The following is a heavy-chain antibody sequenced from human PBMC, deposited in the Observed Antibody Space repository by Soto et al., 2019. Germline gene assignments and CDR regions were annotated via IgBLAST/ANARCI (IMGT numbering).Heavy chain of an antibody. J-gene: IGHJ3*02. V-gene: IGHV4-59*01. Sequence: TLSLTCTVSGGSISSYYWSWIRQPPGKGLEWIGYIYYSGSTNYNPSLKSRVTISVDTSKNQFSLKLSSVTAADTAVYYCARGSHNWNYGRRNDAFDIWGQGTMVTVTS. CDR3: ARGSHNWNYGRRNDAFDI. D-gene: IGHD1-7*01. CDR1: GGSISSYY. CDR2: IYYSGST.